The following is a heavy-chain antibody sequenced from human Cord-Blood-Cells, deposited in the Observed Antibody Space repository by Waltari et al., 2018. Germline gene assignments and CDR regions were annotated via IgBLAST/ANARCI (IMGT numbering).Heavy chain of an antibody. CDR3: ARWDWTFTIDY. V-gene: IGHV4-34*01. J-gene: IGHJ4*02. Sequence: QVQLQQWGAGLLKPSETLSLTCAVYGGSFSGYYWSWIRQHQGKGLEWIGEINHSGSTNYNPSLKSRVTISVDTSKNQFSLKLSSVTTADTAVYYCARWDWTFTIDYWGQGTLVTVSS. CDR2: INHSGST. D-gene: IGHD1-1*01. CDR1: GGSFSGYY.